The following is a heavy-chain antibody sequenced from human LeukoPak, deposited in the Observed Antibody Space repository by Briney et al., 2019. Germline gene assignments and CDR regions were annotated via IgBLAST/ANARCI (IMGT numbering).Heavy chain of an antibody. D-gene: IGHD4-17*01. CDR2: IYYSGST. CDR3: ARVIGRDTVTTGTLDY. CDR1: GGSISSGGYY. J-gene: IGHJ4*02. V-gene: IGHV4-31*03. Sequence: SQTLPLTCTVSGGSISSGGYYWSWIRQHPGKGLEWIGYIYYSGSTYYNPSLKSRVTISVDTSKNQFSLKLSSVTAADTAVYYCARVIGRDTVTTGTLDYWGQGTLVTVSS.